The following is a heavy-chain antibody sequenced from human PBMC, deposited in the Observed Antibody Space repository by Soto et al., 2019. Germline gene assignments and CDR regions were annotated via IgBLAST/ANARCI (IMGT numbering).Heavy chain of an antibody. CDR3: ARGARIKNWFDP. CDR2: INHSGST. J-gene: IGHJ5*02. D-gene: IGHD2-15*01. V-gene: IGHV4-34*01. Sequence: SETLSLTCAVYGGSFIGYYWSWILQPPGKGLEWIGEINHSGSTNYNPSLKSRVTISVDTSKNQFSLKLSSVTAADTAVYYCARGARIKNWFDPWGQGTLVTVSS. CDR1: GGSFIGYY.